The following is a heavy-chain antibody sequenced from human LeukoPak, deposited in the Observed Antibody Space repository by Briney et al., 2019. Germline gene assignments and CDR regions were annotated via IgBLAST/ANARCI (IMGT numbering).Heavy chain of an antibody. Sequence: GGSLRLSCAASGFTVSSNYMSWVRQAPGKGLEWVSIIYRGDNTYYADSVKGRFTISRDNSKNTLYLQMNRLRAEDTAVYYCARDRTVAFSDAFDIWGQGTMVTVSS. CDR2: IYRGDNT. V-gene: IGHV3-66*01. J-gene: IGHJ3*02. D-gene: IGHD6-19*01. CDR3: ARDRTVAFSDAFDI. CDR1: GFTVSSNY.